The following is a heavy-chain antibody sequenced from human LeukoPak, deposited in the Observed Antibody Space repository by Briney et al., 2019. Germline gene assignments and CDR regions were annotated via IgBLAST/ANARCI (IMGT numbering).Heavy chain of an antibody. J-gene: IGHJ5*02. CDR1: GGSISDYY. CDR3: ARVFGDYDFWSGSRRANWFDP. Sequence: SETLSLTCTVSGGSISDYYWSWIRQPPGKGLEWIGYIYYSGSTNYNPSLKSRVTVSVDTSKKQFFLKLSSVTAADTAVYYCARVFGDYDFWSGSRRANWFDPWGQGTLVTVSS. V-gene: IGHV4-59*01. D-gene: IGHD3-3*01. CDR2: IYYSGST.